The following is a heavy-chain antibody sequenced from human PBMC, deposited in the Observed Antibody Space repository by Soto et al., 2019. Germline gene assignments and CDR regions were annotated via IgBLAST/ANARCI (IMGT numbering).Heavy chain of an antibody. V-gene: IGHV4-59*01. CDR2: IYYSGST. CDR3: AREAGGYDLRLFDY. Sequence: PSETLSLTCTVSGGSISSYYWSWIRQPPGKGLEWIGYIYYSGSTNYNPSLKSRVTISVDTSKNQFSLKLSSVTAADTAVYYCAREAGGYDLRLFDYWGQGTLVTVSS. D-gene: IGHD5-12*01. CDR1: GGSISSYY. J-gene: IGHJ4*02.